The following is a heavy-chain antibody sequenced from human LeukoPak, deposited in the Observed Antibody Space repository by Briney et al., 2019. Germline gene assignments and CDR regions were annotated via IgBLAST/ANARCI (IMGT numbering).Heavy chain of an antibody. CDR3: ARGPAVNDSGTPPFDY. CDR1: GYTFTGYY. CDR2: INPKSGGT. D-gene: IGHD3-10*01. J-gene: IGHJ4*02. Sequence: ASVKVSCKASGYTFTGYYMHWVRQAPGQGLEWMGWINPKSGGTNYAQKFQGRVTMTRNTSVSTAYMELSSLRSDDTAVYYCARGPAVNDSGTPPFDYWGQGTLVTVSS. V-gene: IGHV1-2*02.